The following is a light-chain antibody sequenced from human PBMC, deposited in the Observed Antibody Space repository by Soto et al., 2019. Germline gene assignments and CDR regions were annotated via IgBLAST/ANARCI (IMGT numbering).Light chain of an antibody. J-gene: IGLJ1*01. CDR3: SSYAASNNYV. V-gene: IGLV2-8*01. CDR1: SSDVGGYNY. CDR2: EVT. Sequence: QSALTQPPSASGSPGQSVTLSCTGTSSDVGGYNYVSWYQQHPGKAPKLMIYEVTKRPSGVPDRFSGSKSGNTASLTVSGLQAEDEADYYCSSYAASNNYVFGPGTKLTVL.